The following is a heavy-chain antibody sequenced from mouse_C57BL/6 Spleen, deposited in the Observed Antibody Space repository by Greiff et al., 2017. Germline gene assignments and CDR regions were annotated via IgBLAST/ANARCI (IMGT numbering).Heavy chain of an antibody. D-gene: IGHD1-1*01. CDR2: INPSNGGT. CDR3: ARGGRITTVVDAWFAY. J-gene: IGHJ3*01. Sequence: QVQLQQPGTELVKPGASVKLSCKASGYTFTSYWMHWVKQRPGQGLEWIGNINPSNGGTNYNEKFKSKATLTVDKSSSTAYMQLSSLTSEDSAVYYCARGGRITTVVDAWFAYWGEESLVTVSA. CDR1: GYTFTSYW. V-gene: IGHV1-53*01.